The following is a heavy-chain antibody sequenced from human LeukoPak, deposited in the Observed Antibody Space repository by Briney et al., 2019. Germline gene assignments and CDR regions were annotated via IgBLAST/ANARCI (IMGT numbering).Heavy chain of an antibody. J-gene: IGHJ4*02. Sequence: SETLSLTCAVYGESFSAYYWSWIRQPPGKGLEWIGEINHGGITNYNPSLKSRVTISLDTSKNQFSLRLSSVTAADTAVYYCASGSGGYYEGYFDSWGQGTLVTVSS. CDR1: GESFSAYY. CDR2: INHGGIT. D-gene: IGHD1-26*01. V-gene: IGHV4-34*01. CDR3: ASGSGGYYEGYFDS.